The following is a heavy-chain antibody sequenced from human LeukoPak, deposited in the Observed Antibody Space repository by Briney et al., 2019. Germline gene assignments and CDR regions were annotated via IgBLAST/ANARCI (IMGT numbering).Heavy chain of an antibody. J-gene: IGHJ5*02. V-gene: IGHV4-59*12. Sequence: KPSETLSLTCTVSGGSISSYYWSWIRQPPGKGLEWIGYIYYSGYTNYNPSLKSRVTISVDTSKNQFSLKLSSVTAADTAVYYCARGRKAAGHFDPWGQGTLVTVSS. CDR2: IYYSGYT. CDR1: GGSISSYY. CDR3: ARGRKAAGHFDP. D-gene: IGHD6-13*01.